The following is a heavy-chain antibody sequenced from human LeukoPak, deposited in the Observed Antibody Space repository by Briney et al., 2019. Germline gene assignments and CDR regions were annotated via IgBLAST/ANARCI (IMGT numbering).Heavy chain of an antibody. V-gene: IGHV3-33*01. D-gene: IGHD3-22*01. CDR3: ARDLYDSSGYYQNWFDP. J-gene: IGHJ5*02. Sequence: GRSLRLSCAASGFTFSSYGIHWVRQAPGKGLEWVAVIWYDGSNKYYADSVKGRFTISRDNSKNTLYLQMNSLRAEDTAVYYCARDLYDSSGYYQNWFDPWGQGTLVTVSS. CDR1: GFTFSSYG. CDR2: IWYDGSNK.